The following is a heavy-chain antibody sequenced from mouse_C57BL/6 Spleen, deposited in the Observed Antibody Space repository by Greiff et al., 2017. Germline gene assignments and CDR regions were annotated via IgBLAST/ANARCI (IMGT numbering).Heavy chain of an antibody. CDR3: ARDLFTVFAY. CDR1: GYSITSGYY. V-gene: IGHV3-6*01. CDR2: ISYDGSN. D-gene: IGHD1-1*01. J-gene: IGHJ3*01. Sequence: EVHLVESGPGLVKPSQSLSLTCSVSGYSITSGYYWNWIRQFPGNNLEWMGYISYDGSNNYNPSLKNRISITLDTSKNKIFLKLNSVTTEDTATYYCARDLFTVFAYWGQGTLVTVSA.